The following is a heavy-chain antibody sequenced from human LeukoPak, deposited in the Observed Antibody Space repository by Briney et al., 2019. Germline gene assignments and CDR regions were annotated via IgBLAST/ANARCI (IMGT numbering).Heavy chain of an antibody. J-gene: IGHJ4*02. CDR3: AKDRPNYYGSNGHYYRRDGDY. Sequence: GGSLRLCCAASGFTFSIYAMSWVRQAPGKGLQWVSSITSSGDGTYYADSVKGRFTISRDNSENMLYLQMNSLRVEDTAVYFCAKDRPNYYGSNGHYYRRDGDYWGQGTLVAVSS. D-gene: IGHD3-22*01. CDR2: ITSSGDGT. CDR1: GFTFSIYA. V-gene: IGHV3-23*01.